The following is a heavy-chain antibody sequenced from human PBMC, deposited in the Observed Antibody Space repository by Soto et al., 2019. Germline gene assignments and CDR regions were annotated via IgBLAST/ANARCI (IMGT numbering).Heavy chain of an antibody. D-gene: IGHD6-19*01. CDR2: THHNVGT. J-gene: IGHJ3*01. CDR1: SGSISSNDW. Sequence: QVQLQESGPGLVKPSGTLSLICLVYSGSISSNDWWTGVRQPPGKGLKWIGDTHHNVGTNYNPSHTRRVTMAVDKTTNQFALALTAVTAADTAVYYCATRDYSGPTWGQGTMVTVSS. CDR3: ATRDYSGPT. V-gene: IGHV4-4*02.